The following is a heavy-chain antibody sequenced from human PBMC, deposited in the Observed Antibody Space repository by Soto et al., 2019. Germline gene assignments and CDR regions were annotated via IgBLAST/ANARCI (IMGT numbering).Heavy chain of an antibody. CDR2: IDPSDSQT. Sequence: GESLKISCKGSGYSFAGYWITWVRQKPGKGLEWMGRIDPSDSQTYHSPSFRGHVTISVTKSITTVFLQWSSLRASDTAMYYCARQIYDSDTGPNFQYYFDSWGQGTPVTVSS. J-gene: IGHJ4*02. D-gene: IGHD3-22*01. CDR3: ARQIYDSDTGPNFQYYFDS. CDR1: GYSFAGYW. V-gene: IGHV5-10-1*01.